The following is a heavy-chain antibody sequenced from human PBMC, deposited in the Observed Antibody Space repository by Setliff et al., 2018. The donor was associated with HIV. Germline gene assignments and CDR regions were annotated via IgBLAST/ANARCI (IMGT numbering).Heavy chain of an antibody. V-gene: IGHV4-4*07. D-gene: IGHD3-22*01. CDR3: ARDRSSGGYYSLDY. CDR2: IYISGST. J-gene: IGHJ4*02. Sequence: SETLSLTCTVSGGSISSYYWSWIRQPAGKGLEWIGHIYISGSTNYNPSFNSRVTMSVDTSKNQFSLRLTSVTAADTAMYHCARDRSSGGYYSLDYWGQGTLVTVSS. CDR1: GGSISSYY.